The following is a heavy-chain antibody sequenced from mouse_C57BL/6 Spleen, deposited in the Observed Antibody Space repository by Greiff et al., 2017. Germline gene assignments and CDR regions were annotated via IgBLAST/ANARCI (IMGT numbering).Heavy chain of an antibody. CDR2: IDPNSGGT. CDR1: GYTFTSYW. V-gene: IGHV1-72*01. Sequence: QVQLQQPGAELVKPGASVKLSCKASGYTFTSYWMHWVQQRPGRGLEWIGRIDPNSGGTKYNEKFKSKATLTVDKPSSTAYMQVSSLTSEDSAVYYCARDDYAPLAYWGQGTLVTVSA. CDR3: ARDDYAPLAY. D-gene: IGHD2-4*01. J-gene: IGHJ3*01.